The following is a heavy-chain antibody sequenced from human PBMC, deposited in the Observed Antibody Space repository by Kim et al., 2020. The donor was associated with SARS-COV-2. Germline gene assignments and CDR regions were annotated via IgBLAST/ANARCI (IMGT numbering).Heavy chain of an antibody. J-gene: IGHJ4*02. Sequence: SETLSLTCTVSGGSISSYYWSWIRQPPGKGLEWIGYIYYSGSTNYNPSLKSRVTISVDTSKNQFSLKLSSVTAADTAVYYCARGGIAGDYWGQGTLVTVS. CDR3: ARGGIAGDY. CDR2: IYYSGST. V-gene: IGHV4-59*01. D-gene: IGHD6-13*01. CDR1: GGSISSYY.